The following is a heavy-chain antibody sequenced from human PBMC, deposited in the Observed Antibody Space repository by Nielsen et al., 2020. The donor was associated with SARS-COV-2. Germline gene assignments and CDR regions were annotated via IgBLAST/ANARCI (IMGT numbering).Heavy chain of an antibody. CDR1: GFALSAYG. CDR3: AKELEVCCHYMDV. D-gene: IGHD5/OR15-5a*01. V-gene: IGHV3-48*02. J-gene: IGHJ6*03. CDR2: IRMSDGAT. Sequence: GESLKISCTASGFALSAYGMDWVRQVPGRGLEWLAHIRMSDGATQYADSVRGRFTISRDNAKNSLYLQMNSLSDEDTAVYFCAKELEVCCHYMDVWGKGTTVTVSS.